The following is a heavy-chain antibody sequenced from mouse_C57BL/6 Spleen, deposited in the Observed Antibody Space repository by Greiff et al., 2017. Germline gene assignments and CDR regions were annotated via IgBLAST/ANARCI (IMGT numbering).Heavy chain of an antibody. J-gene: IGHJ2*01. Sequence: QVQLQQPGAELVKPGASVKLSCKASGYPFTSYWMHWVKQRPGRGLEWIGRIDPNSGGTKYNEKFKSKATLTVDKPSSTAYMQLSSLTSEDSAGYYCARDDYGSSYVHFDYWGQGTTLTVSS. CDR2: IDPNSGGT. D-gene: IGHD1-1*01. CDR3: ARDDYGSSYVHFDY. V-gene: IGHV1-72*01. CDR1: GYPFTSYW.